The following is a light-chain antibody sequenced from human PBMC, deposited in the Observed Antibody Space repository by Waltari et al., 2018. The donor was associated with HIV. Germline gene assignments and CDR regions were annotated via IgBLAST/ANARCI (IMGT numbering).Light chain of an antibody. CDR1: HVGHNR. CDR3: QVWDFTTDHVV. J-gene: IGLJ3*02. CDR2: DDA. V-gene: IGLV3-21*02. Sequence: SYILTQSPSVSVAPGQTAKISCGGDHVGHNRVHWYQQKPGQAPLLVIYDDAARPSGIPARFSGSNSGNTATLTITRVEVGDEADYYCQVWDFTTDHVVFGGGTKLTVL.